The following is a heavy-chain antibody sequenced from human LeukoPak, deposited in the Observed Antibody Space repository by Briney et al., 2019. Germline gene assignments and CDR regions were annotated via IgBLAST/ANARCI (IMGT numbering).Heavy chain of an antibody. CDR3: ARSPISYYYDSSGGHDAFDV. V-gene: IGHV5-51*01. Sequence: GESLKISCKGSGYTFTNYWFGWLGQLPGKDLEWWVIFYRGDCDTRYSPPFQGEGTISAEKSINSAYPQWSSQKASDTAMYYCARSPISYYYDSSGGHDAFDVWGQGTMVTVSS. CDR1: GYTFTNYW. D-gene: IGHD3-22*01. CDR2: FYRGDCDT. J-gene: IGHJ3*01.